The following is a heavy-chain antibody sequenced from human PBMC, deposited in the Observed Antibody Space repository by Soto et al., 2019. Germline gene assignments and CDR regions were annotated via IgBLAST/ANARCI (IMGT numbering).Heavy chain of an antibody. Sequence: SETLSLTCVVSGYSISSGIYWGWIRQPPGKGLEWIGSIYHSGTTYYNPSLKSRVTISLDTSRNQFSLKLTSVTAADTAVYYCARSLLTSSWYAGSWGQGTLVTVSS. J-gene: IGHJ5*02. V-gene: IGHV4-38-2*01. CDR3: ARSLLTSSWYAGS. CDR1: GYSISSGIY. D-gene: IGHD6-13*01. CDR2: IYHSGTT.